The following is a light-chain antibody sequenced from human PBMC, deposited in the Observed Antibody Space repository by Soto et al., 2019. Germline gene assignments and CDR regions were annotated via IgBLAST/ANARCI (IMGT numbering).Light chain of an antibody. J-gene: IGKJ1*01. CDR2: DAS. V-gene: IGKV3-11*01. Sequence: IVLTQSPATLSWSPGERAALSCRASQSVRTSLAWYQHKPGQAPRLFIYDASKRAPGIPARFSGSGSGTDFTLTISSLEPEDFAVYYCQVRDVWPSFGQGTKVEIK. CDR1: QSVRTS. CDR3: QVRDVWPS.